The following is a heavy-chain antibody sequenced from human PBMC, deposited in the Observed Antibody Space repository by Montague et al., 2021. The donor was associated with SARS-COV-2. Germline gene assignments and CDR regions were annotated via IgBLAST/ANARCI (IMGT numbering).Heavy chain of an antibody. V-gene: IGHV4-34*01. CDR1: GGSFSGYY. CDR2: INHSGST. D-gene: IGHD2-2*01. J-gene: IGHJ6*03. Sequence: SETLSLTCAVYGGSFSGYYWSWIRQLPGKGLEWIGEINHSGSTNYNPSLKSRVTISVDTSKNQFSLKLSSVTAADTAVYYCARARQDVVVPALGIGAYYYYYYMDVWGKGTTVTVSS. CDR3: ARARQDVVVPALGIGAYYYYYYMDV.